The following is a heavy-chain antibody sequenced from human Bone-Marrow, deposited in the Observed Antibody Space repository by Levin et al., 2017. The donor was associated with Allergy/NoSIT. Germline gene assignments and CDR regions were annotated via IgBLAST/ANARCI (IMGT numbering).Heavy chain of an antibody. CDR3: ARDHGDSSDAFAI. D-gene: IGHD4-17*01. J-gene: IGHJ3*02. Sequence: SGPTLVKPTETLTLTCSVSGGSVRGENYYWSWIRQPPGKRLEWIGYISYSGSATYSPSLESRVTISLGASENQFSLRLSSLTAADTAVYYCARDHGDSSDAFAIWGQGTMVTVSS. CDR1: GGSVRGENYY. CDR2: ISYSGSA. V-gene: IGHV4-61*01.